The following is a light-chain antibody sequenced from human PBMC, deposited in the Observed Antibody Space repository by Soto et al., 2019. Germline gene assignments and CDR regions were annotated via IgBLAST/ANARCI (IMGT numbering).Light chain of an antibody. V-gene: IGKV1-5*03. Sequence: DMQMTQSPSTLSASVGDRVTITCRANQTINDWLAWYQQKPGKAPKLLIYGAYNLQTGVPSRFSGGGSGTEFTLTISSLQPDDFATYYCQRYNYYFGGGTKVDFK. J-gene: IGKJ4*01. CDR1: QTINDW. CDR2: GAY. CDR3: QRYNYY.